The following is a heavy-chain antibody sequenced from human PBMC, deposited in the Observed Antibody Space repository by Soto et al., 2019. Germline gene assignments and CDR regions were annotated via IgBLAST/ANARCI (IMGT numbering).Heavy chain of an antibody. D-gene: IGHD1-1*01. J-gene: IGHJ6*01. CDR2: IYYDGSNE. CDR1: GFIFSDYG. Sequence: QVQLVESGGAVVQPGRSLRLACETSGFIFSDYGMHWVRQAPGKGLEWVAVIYYDGSNEHYSDSVRGRFTISRDNSKNILYLQMNSLRAEYTAIYYCARWWNDEEWVETMDVWGQRTTVTVSS. V-gene: IGHV3-33*01. CDR3: ARWWNDEEWVETMDV.